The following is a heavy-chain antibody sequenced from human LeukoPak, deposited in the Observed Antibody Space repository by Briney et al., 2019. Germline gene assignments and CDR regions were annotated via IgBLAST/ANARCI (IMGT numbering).Heavy chain of an antibody. V-gene: IGHV1-24*01. D-gene: IGHD3-16*01. CDR3: ATDYAPGHNFDY. J-gene: IGHJ4*02. CDR2: FDPEDGET. CDR1: GYTLTELS. Sequence: ASVKVSCKVSGYTLTELSMHWVRRAPGKGLEWMGGFDPEDGETIYAQKFQGRVTMTEDTSTDTAYMELSSLRSEDTAVYYCATDYAPGHNFDYWGQGTLVTVSS.